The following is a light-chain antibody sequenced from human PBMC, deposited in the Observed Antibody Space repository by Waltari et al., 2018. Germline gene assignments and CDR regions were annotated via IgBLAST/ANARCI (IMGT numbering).Light chain of an antibody. CDR3: QQYIDWPQYT. Sequence: EIVMTQSPAVLSVSSWASVTLSCRASQRVRNYLAWYQQVPGQAPRLLIYGAHTRATGVPDRFSGSGSGTDFTLTVSSLQSEDFGVYYCQQYIDWPQYTFGQGTKLEIK. V-gene: IGKV3-15*01. CDR2: GAH. J-gene: IGKJ2*01. CDR1: QRVRNY.